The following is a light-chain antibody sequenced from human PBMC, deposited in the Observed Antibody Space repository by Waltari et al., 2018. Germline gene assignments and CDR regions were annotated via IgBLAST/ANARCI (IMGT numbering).Light chain of an antibody. V-gene: IGKV1-33*01. J-gene: IGKJ4*01. Sequence: DIQMTQTPSSLSASVGDRVTISCQASQDINNYLNWYQQKTGKAPKLLIYDASNLEIGVPSRFSGGGSGTDFTFIITSLQPEDIATYYCQQLSTYPLNFGGGTKVE. CDR2: DAS. CDR1: QDINNY. CDR3: QQLSTYPLN.